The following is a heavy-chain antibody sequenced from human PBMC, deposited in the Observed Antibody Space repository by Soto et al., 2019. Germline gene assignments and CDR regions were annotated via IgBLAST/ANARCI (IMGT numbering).Heavy chain of an antibody. Sequence: SETLSLTCTVSGGSISSGGYYWSWIRQHPGKGLEWIGYIYYSGSTYYNPSLKSRVTISVDTSKNQFSLKLSSVTAADTAVYYCAGNYVRYYYGMDVWGQGTTDTVS. V-gene: IGHV4-31*03. CDR3: AGNYVRYYYGMDV. CDR2: IYYSGST. CDR1: GGSISSGGYY. J-gene: IGHJ6*02. D-gene: IGHD4-4*01.